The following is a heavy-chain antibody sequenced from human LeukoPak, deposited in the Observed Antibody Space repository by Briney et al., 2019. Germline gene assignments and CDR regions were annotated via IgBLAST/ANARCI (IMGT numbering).Heavy chain of an antibody. CDR2: VFTNGDT. D-gene: IGHD6-19*01. CDR3: ARGRAGRLSASNWFDP. V-gene: IGHV4-61*02. J-gene: IGHJ5*02. CDR1: GDSLNSGNFY. Sequence: SETLSLTCRVSGDSLNSGNFYWTWIRQPAGKGLEWIGRVFTNGDTSYNPSLKSRVTIFLDSSQNHFSLRLSSVAATDTAVYYCARGRAGRLSASNWFDPWGHGTLVTVSS.